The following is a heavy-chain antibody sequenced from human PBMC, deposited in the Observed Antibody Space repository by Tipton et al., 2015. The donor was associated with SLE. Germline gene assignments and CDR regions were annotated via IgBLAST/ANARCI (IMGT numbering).Heavy chain of an antibody. CDR3: ASEMDDSSSRSWSLDV. Sequence: SLRLSCAASGFTFSSSDMHWVRQTPEGLVWVAAIGRGGDIYYSASVKGRITISSENAKNSLYLQMNTLSAGDTAIYYCASEMDDSSSRSWSLDVWGKGTTVTVSS. V-gene: IGHV3-13*01. CDR2: IGRGGDI. D-gene: IGHD6-13*01. J-gene: IGHJ6*04. CDR1: GFTFSSSD.